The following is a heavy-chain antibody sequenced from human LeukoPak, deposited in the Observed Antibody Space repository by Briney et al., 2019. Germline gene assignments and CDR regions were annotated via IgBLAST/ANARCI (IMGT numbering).Heavy chain of an antibody. CDR3: ARAPSYDSPSYYYYYGMDV. D-gene: IGHD3-22*01. CDR2: IYYSGST. Sequence: PSETLSLTCTVSGGSISSYYWSWIRQPPGKGLEWIGYIYYSGSTNYNPSPKSRVTISVDTSKNQFSLKLSSVTAADTAVYYCARAPSYDSPSYYYYYGMDVWGQGTTVTVSS. V-gene: IGHV4-59*01. CDR1: GGSISSYY. J-gene: IGHJ6*02.